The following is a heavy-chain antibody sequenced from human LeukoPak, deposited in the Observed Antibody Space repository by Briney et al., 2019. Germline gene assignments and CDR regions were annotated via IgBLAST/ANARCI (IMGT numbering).Heavy chain of an antibody. CDR2: IGGSGGST. CDR3: AKTYSGSGSYYKGFDY. J-gene: IGHJ4*02. D-gene: IGHD3-10*01. CDR1: GFTFSSYA. V-gene: IGHV3-23*01. Sequence: GGSLRLSCAASGFTFSSYAMSWVRQAPGKGLEWVSAIGGSGGSTYYADSVKGRFTISRDNSKNTLFLQMNSLRAEDTAVYYCAKTYSGSGSYYKGFDYWGQGTLVTVSS.